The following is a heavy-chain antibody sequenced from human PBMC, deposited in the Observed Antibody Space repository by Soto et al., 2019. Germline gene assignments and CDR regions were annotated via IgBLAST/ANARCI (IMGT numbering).Heavy chain of an antibody. J-gene: IGHJ4*02. V-gene: IGHV3-48*01. CDR1: GFTFSSYS. Sequence: GGSLRLSCAASGFTFSSYSMNWVRQAPGKGLEWVSYISSSSSTIYYADSVKGRFTISRDNAKNSLYLQMNSLRAEDTAVYYCARDIDYRDYDFWSGPYFDYWGQGTLVTVSS. CDR2: ISSSSSTI. D-gene: IGHD3-3*01. CDR3: ARDIDYRDYDFWSGPYFDY.